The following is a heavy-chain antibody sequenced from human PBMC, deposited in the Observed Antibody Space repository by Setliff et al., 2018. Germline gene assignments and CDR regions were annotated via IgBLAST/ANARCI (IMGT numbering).Heavy chain of an antibody. Sequence: SETLSLTCAVYGESFSGYFWSWIRQTPEKGLEWIGEISHSGNTNYNPALKSRVTISLDTSKNQFSLNLNSATAADTAVYYCARHALSFDSAWDVWGKGTTVTVSS. CDR2: ISHSGNT. CDR3: ARHALSFDSAWDV. V-gene: IGHV4-34*01. D-gene: IGHD3-9*01. J-gene: IGHJ6*04. CDR1: GESFSGYF.